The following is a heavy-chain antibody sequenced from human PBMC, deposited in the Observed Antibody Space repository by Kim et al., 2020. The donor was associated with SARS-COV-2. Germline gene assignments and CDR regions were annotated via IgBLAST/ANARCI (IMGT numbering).Heavy chain of an antibody. CDR3: ANLRLRLGELSLGGDAFDI. J-gene: IGHJ3*02. CDR2: ISWNSGSI. Sequence: GGSLRLSCAASGFTFGDYAMHWVRQAPGKGLEWVSGISWNSGSIGYADSVKGRFTISRDNAKNSLYLQMNSLRAEDTALYYCANLRLRLGELSLGGDAFDIWGQGTMVTVSS. D-gene: IGHD3-16*02. CDR1: GFTFGDYA. V-gene: IGHV3-9*01.